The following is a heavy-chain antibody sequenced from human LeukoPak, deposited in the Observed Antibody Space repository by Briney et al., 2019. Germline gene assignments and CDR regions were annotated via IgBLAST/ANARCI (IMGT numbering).Heavy chain of an antibody. D-gene: IGHD3-10*01. CDR2: IYTIGST. V-gene: IGHV4-4*07. Sequence: SETLSLTCTVSGGSISSYYWSWIRQPAGKGLEWIGRIYTIGSTNYNPSLKRRVTISGDTSKNQFSLKLRSVTAADTAVYYCARSLLLWFGELSDAFDIWGQGTMVTVSS. J-gene: IGHJ3*02. CDR1: GGSISSYY. CDR3: ARSLLLWFGELSDAFDI.